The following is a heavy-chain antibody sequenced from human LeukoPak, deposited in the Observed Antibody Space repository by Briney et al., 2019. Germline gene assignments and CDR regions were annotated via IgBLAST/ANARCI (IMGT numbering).Heavy chain of an antibody. Sequence: GESLKISCQASGYIFIHYWIGWVRQMPGKGLESMGIIYPADSDTTYSPSFQGQVTISADKSISTVYLQWSSLKASDTAMYYCARQSRDGSKTRGYYFDYWGQGTLVTVSS. CDR3: ARQSRDGSKTRGYYFDY. CDR1: GYIFIHYW. J-gene: IGHJ4*02. V-gene: IGHV5-51*01. CDR2: IYPADSDT. D-gene: IGHD3-10*01.